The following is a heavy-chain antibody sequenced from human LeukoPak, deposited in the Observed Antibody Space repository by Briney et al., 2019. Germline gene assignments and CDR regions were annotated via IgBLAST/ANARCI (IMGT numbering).Heavy chain of an antibody. J-gene: IGHJ4*02. Sequence: GGSLRLSCAASGFTFRSYWMSWVRQAPGKGLEWVANIKQDGSEKYYVDSVKGRFTISRDNAKNSLYLQMNSLRAEDTAVYYCAREHYGDYYYDYWGQGTLVTVSS. CDR2: IKQDGSEK. CDR1: GFTFRSYW. CDR3: AREHYGDYYYDY. V-gene: IGHV3-7*01. D-gene: IGHD4-17*01.